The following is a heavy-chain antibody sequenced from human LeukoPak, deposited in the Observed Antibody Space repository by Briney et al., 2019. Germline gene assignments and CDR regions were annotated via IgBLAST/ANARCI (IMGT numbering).Heavy chain of an antibody. D-gene: IGHD6-19*01. J-gene: IGHJ6*03. V-gene: IGHV1-46*01. CDR3: ATTPGGGAVAGQYYYYYYMDV. CDR1: GYTFTSYY. Sequence: ASVKVSRKASGYTFTSYYMHWVRQAPGQGLEWMGIINPNGGSTSYAQKFQGRVTMTRDMSTSTVYMELSSLRSEDTAVYYCATTPGGGAVAGQYYYYYYMDVWGKGTTVTISS. CDR2: INPNGGST.